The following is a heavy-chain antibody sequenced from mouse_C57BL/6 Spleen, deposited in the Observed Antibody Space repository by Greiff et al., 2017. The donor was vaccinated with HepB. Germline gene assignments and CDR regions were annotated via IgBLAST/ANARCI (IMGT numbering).Heavy chain of an antibody. CDR3: TRDDFYAMDY. Sequence: EVKVVESGAGLVKPGGSLKLSCAASGFTFSSYAMSWVRQTPEKRLEWVAYISSGGDYIYYADTVKGRFTISRDNARNTLYLQMSSLKSEDTAMYYCTRDDFYAMDYWGQGTSVTVSS. J-gene: IGHJ4*01. CDR2: ISSGGDYI. V-gene: IGHV5-9-1*02. CDR1: GFTFSSYA.